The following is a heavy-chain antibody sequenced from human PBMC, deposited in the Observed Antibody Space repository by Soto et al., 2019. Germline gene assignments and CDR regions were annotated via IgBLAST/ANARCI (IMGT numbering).Heavy chain of an antibody. CDR2: ISYDGSNK. Sequence: QVQLVESGGGVVQPGRSLRLSCAASGFTFSSYGMHWVRQAPGKGLEWVAVISYDGSNKYYADSVKGRFTISRDNSKNALYLQMNSLRAEDTAVYYCANSNHCDYWGQGTLVTVSS. CDR1: GFTFSSYG. V-gene: IGHV3-30*18. CDR3: ANSNHCDY. J-gene: IGHJ4*02.